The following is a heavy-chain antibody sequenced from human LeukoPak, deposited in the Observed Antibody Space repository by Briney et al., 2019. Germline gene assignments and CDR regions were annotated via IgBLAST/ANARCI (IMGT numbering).Heavy chain of an antibody. CDR2: IYYSGST. J-gene: IGHJ3*02. CDR3: ARQAPITMVRVPRLDAFDI. Sequence: SETLSLTCTVSGGSISSSSYYWGWIRQPPGKGLEWIGSIYYSGSTYYNPSLKSRVTISVDTSKNQFSLKLSSVTAADTAVYYCARQAPITMVRVPRLDAFDIWGQGTMVTVSS. D-gene: IGHD3-10*01. V-gene: IGHV4-39*01. CDR1: GGSISSSSYY.